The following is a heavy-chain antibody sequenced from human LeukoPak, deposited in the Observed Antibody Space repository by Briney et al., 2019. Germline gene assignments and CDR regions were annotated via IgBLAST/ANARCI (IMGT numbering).Heavy chain of an antibody. Sequence: SETPSLTCTVSGASISSYYWSWIRQPPGKGLEWIGYIYYSGSTNYNPSLKSRVTISVDTSKNQFSLKLSSVTAADTAVYYCARQQMYYYASESRYYFDYWGQGTLVTVSS. CDR3: ARQQMYYYASESRYYFDY. V-gene: IGHV4-59*08. CDR1: GASISSYY. CDR2: IYYSGST. D-gene: IGHD3-10*01. J-gene: IGHJ4*02.